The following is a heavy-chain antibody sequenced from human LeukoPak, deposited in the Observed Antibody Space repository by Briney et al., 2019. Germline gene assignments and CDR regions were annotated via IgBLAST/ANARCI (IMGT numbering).Heavy chain of an antibody. V-gene: IGHV4-39*01. D-gene: IGHD6-13*01. Sequence: SETLSLTCTVSGGSISSSSYYWGRIRQPPGKGLEWIGSIYYSGSTYYNPSLKSRVTISVDTSKNQFSLKLSSVTAADTAVYYCARHFSSSWAKVLNWFDPWGQGTLVTVSS. CDR1: GGSISSSSYY. CDR3: ARHFSSSWAKVLNWFDP. CDR2: IYYSGST. J-gene: IGHJ5*02.